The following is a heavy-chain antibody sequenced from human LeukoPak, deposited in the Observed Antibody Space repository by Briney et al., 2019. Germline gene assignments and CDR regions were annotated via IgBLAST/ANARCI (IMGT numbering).Heavy chain of an antibody. Sequence: PGGSLRLSCAASGFTFSRYWMSWVRQAPGRGLQWVANIKQDGSEKYYVDSVKGRFTISRDNAKNSLYLQMNSLRDEDTAVYYCARVMGDYYASGAPRAFDIWGQGTMVTVSS. J-gene: IGHJ3*02. D-gene: IGHD3-22*01. CDR2: IKQDGSEK. CDR1: GFTFSRYW. V-gene: IGHV3-7*02. CDR3: ARVMGDYYASGAPRAFDI.